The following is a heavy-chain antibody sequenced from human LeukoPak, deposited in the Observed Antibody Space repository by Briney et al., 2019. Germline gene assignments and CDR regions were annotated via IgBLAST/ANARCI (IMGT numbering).Heavy chain of an antibody. CDR1: GYTFTGYY. CDR3: ARRSMVRGVDAFDI. D-gene: IGHD3-10*01. V-gene: IGHV1-2*02. CDR2: INPNSGGT. J-gene: IGHJ3*02. Sequence: ASVKVSCKASGYTFTGYYMHWVRQAPGQGLEWMGWINPNSGGTNYAQKFQGRVTMTRDMSISTAYMELSRLRSDDTAVYYCARRSMVRGVDAFDIWGQGTMVTVSS.